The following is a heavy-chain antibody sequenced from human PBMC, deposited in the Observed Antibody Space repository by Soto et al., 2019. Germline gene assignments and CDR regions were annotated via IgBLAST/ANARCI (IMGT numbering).Heavy chain of an antibody. Sequence: ASVKVSCKASGYTFTSYDINWVRQATGQGLEWMGWMNPNSGNTSYAQKFQGRVTITRNTSASTAYMELSSLRSEDTAVYYCASGEIYYYGMDVWGQGTTVTVSS. CDR1: GYTFTSYD. J-gene: IGHJ6*02. CDR2: MNPNSGNT. V-gene: IGHV1-8*01. CDR3: ASGEIYYYGMDV.